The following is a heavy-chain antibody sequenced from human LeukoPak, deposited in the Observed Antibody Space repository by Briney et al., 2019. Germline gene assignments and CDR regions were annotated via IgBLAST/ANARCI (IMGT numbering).Heavy chain of an antibody. CDR1: GGTFSSYA. CDR2: IIPIFGTA. CDR3: AREHDSSGYTYDY. Sequence: PVKVSCKASGGTFSSYAISWVRQAPGQGLEWMGGIIPIFGTANYAQKFQGRVTITADESTSTAYMELSSLGSEDTAVYYCAREHDSSGYTYDYWGQGTLVTVSS. D-gene: IGHD3-22*01. V-gene: IGHV1-69*13. J-gene: IGHJ4*02.